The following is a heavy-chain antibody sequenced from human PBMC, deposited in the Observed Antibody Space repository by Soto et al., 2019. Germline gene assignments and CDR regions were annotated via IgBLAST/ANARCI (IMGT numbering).Heavy chain of an antibody. D-gene: IGHD3-3*01. Sequence: QERLVQSGAEVRKPGSSVKVSCKVTGGTSTRYAINWVRQAPGQGLEWMGGIVPMFGTSKYAQKFQGRVTVTADTSTNIAYMELISLRSEDTAVYYCNRGSEYDFWSGYLWGQGTLVSVS. V-gene: IGHV1-69*06. CDR2: IVPMFGTS. J-gene: IGHJ4*02. CDR3: NRGSEYDFWSGYL. CDR1: GGTSTRYA.